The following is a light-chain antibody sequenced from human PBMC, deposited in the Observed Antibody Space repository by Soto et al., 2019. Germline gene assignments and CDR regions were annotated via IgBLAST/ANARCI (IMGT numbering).Light chain of an antibody. J-gene: IGKJ4*01. CDR1: QSLRATH. V-gene: IGKV3-20*01. CDR2: DTS. Sequence: DIVLTQSPGTLSLSPGERLTLSCRASQSLRATHVPWSQQRPGPAPRPLTYDTSPRATGTPARFSRSGSGTPFSLTFRSLEPEDFAAYYCQQYGSPPPTFGGGTAVDIK. CDR3: QQYGSPPPT.